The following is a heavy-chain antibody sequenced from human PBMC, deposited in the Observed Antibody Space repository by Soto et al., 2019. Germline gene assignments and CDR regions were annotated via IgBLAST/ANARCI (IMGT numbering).Heavy chain of an antibody. CDR2: IIPIFGTA. CDR1: GGTFSSYA. D-gene: IGHD4-4*01. J-gene: IGHJ4*02. Sequence: GPSVKVSCKASGGTFSSYAISWVRQAPGQGLEWMGGIIPIFGTANYAQKFQGRVTITADESTSTAYMELSSLRSEDTAVYYCARVIVHTDLNYEDYFDYWGQGTLVTVSS. V-gene: IGHV1-69*13. CDR3: ARVIVHTDLNYEDYFDY.